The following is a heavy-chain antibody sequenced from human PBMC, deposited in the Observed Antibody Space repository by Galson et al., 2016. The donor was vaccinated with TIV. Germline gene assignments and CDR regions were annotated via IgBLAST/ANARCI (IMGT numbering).Heavy chain of an antibody. D-gene: IGHD1-1*01. CDR3: TRTAMGSTRNGFDI. CDR2: ITSKTYGATT. Sequence: SLRLSCAASGFTFGHYAVNWFRQAPGKGLEWVGFITSKTYGATTEYAASVKGRFTISRDDSRNIAYLQLNSLKTEDTAVYYCTRTAMGSTRNGFDIWGQGTVVTVSS. CDR1: GFTFGHYA. J-gene: IGHJ3*02. V-gene: IGHV3-49*03.